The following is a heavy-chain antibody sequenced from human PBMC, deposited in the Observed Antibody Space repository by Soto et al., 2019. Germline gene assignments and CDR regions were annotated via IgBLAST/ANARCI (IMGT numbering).Heavy chain of an antibody. CDR2: ISYDGSDK. CDR1: GFTFSNFG. CDR3: SKDFSTHDYRTPWFDA. J-gene: IGHJ5*02. V-gene: IGHV3-30*18. Sequence: PGGSLRLSCTASGFTFSNFGMHWVRQAPGKGLEWVAVISYDGSDKYYADSVKGRFTISRDNSKNTQYLQMNSLRAEDTAVYYCSKDFSTHDYRTPWFDAWGQGTLVTVSS. D-gene: IGHD4-17*01.